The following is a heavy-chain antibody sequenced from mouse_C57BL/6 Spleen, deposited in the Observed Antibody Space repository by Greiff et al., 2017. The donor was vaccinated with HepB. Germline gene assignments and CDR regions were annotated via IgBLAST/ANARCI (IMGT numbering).Heavy chain of an antibody. D-gene: IGHD1-1*01. V-gene: IGHV5-12*01. CDR1: GFTFSDYY. J-gene: IGHJ2*01. CDR2: ISNGGGST. Sequence: EVQGVESGGGLVQPGGSLKLSCAASGFTFSDYYMYWVRQTPEKRLEWVAYISNGGGSTYYPDTVKGRFTISRDNAKNTLYLQMSRLKSEDTAMYYCARQRITTVALDYWGQGTTLTVSS. CDR3: ARQRITTVALDY.